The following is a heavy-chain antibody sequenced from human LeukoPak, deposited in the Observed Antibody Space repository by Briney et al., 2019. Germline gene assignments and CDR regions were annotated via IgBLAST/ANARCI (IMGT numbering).Heavy chain of an antibody. Sequence: PSQTLSLTCTVSGGSISSGDYYWSWIRQPPGKGLEWIGYIYYSGSTYYNPSLKSRVTILVDTSKNQFSLKLSSVTAADTAVYYCARAPLTIFGVVMPFDPWGQGTLVTVSS. CDR3: ARAPLTIFGVVMPFDP. CDR1: GGSISSGDYY. V-gene: IGHV4-30-4*01. D-gene: IGHD3-3*01. J-gene: IGHJ5*02. CDR2: IYYSGST.